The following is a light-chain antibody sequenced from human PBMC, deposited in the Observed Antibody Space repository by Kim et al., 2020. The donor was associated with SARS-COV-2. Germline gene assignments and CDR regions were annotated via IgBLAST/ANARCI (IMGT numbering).Light chain of an antibody. V-gene: IGLV3-19*01. CDR1: SLINYY. CDR2: GRN. CDR3: NSRDSSGNLLV. J-gene: IGLJ3*02. Sequence: ALGQTVRIKCQGDSLINYYASWYQQKPRQAPVVVIYGRNDRPSGIPDRFSGSNSGNTASLTITGAQAEDEANYYCNSRDSSGNLLVFGGGTQLTVL.